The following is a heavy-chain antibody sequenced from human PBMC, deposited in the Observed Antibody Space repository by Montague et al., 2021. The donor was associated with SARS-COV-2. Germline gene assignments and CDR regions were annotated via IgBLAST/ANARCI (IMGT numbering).Heavy chain of an antibody. Sequence: SETLSLTCSVSGVSVSSNNYYWTWIRRPPGKGLEWIGYIYFNGNTILXPSLEGRVTTSMDTSKNHFSLRLTSVTPADTAVYYCAREVVGVKTNWLDTWGQGTLVTVSS. D-gene: IGHD3-16*01. CDR2: IYFNGNT. CDR1: GVSVSSNNYY. CDR3: AREVVGVKTNWLDT. J-gene: IGHJ5*02. V-gene: IGHV4-61*03.